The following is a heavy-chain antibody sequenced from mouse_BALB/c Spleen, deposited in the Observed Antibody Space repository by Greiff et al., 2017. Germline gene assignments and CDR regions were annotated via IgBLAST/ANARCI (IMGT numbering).Heavy chain of an antibody. CDR2: IYPGDGDT. Sequence: QVQLQQSGAELARPGASVKLSCKASGYTFTSYWMQWVKQRPGQGLEWIGAIYPGDGDTRYTQKFKGKATLTADKSSSTAYMQLSSLASEDSAVYYCARTYDYAFDYWGQGTTLTVSS. CDR3: ARTYDYAFDY. CDR1: GYTFTSYW. J-gene: IGHJ2*01. D-gene: IGHD2-4*01. V-gene: IGHV1-87*01.